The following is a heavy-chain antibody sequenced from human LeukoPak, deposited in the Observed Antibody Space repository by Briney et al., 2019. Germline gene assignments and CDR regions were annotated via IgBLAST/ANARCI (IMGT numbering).Heavy chain of an antibody. Sequence: SETLSLTCTVSGDSIGSFYWSWIRQPPGKGLEWIGNIYYSGNTNYNPSLKSRVTISVDTSKNQFSLKLTSVTAADTAVYYCARGSKVSPFDPWGQGTLVTVSS. J-gene: IGHJ5*02. V-gene: IGHV4-59*12. CDR3: ARGSKVSPFDP. CDR1: GDSIGSFY. CDR2: IYYSGNT. D-gene: IGHD2-8*01.